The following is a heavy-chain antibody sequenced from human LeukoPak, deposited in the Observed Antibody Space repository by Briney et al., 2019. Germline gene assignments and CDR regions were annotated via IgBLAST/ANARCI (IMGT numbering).Heavy chain of an antibody. CDR3: ARGVGWIQLWLTECYFDY. Sequence: NTSETLSLTCTVSGGSISSYYWSWIRQPPGKGLEWIGYIYYSGSTNYNPSLKSRVTISVDTSKNQFSLKLSSVTAADTAVYYCARGVGWIQLWLTECYFDYWGQGTLVTVSS. D-gene: IGHD5-18*01. V-gene: IGHV4-59*01. J-gene: IGHJ4*02. CDR2: IYYSGST. CDR1: GGSISSYY.